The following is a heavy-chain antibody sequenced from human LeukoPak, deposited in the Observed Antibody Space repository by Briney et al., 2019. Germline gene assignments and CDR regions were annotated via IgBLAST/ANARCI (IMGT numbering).Heavy chain of an antibody. V-gene: IGHV7-4-1*02. Sequence: ASVKVSCKASGYTFTSYAMNWVRQAPGQGLEWMGWINTNTGNPTYAQGFTGRFVFSLDTSVSTAYLQISSLKAEDTAVYYCASSMYYYDSSGYPFDYWGQGTLVTVSS. CDR3: ASSMYYYDSSGYPFDY. CDR1: GYTFTSYA. CDR2: INTNTGNP. D-gene: IGHD3-22*01. J-gene: IGHJ4*02.